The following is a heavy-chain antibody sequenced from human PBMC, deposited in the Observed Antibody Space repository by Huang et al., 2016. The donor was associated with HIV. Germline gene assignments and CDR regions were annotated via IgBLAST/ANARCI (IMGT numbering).Heavy chain of an antibody. D-gene: IGHD3-22*01. CDR1: GGSFSGYY. J-gene: IGHJ3*02. CDR3: ARGPDYYDSSGREAFDI. CDR2: INHSGGT. V-gene: IGHV4-34*01. Sequence: QVQLQQWGAGLLKPSETLSLTCAVYGGSFSGYYWSWIPQPPGKGLEWSGEINHSGGTNYNPSLKSRVTISVDTSKTQFSLKLNSVTAADTAVYDCARGPDYYDSSGREAFDIWGQGTMVTVSS.